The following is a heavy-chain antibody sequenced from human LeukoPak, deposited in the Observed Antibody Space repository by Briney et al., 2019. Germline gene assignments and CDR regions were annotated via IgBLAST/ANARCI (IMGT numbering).Heavy chain of an antibody. D-gene: IGHD1-26*01. J-gene: IGHJ4*02. V-gene: IGHV1-8*01. CDR2: MNPNSGNT. CDR1: GYTFTSYD. Sequence: ASVKVSCKASGYTFTSYDINWVRQATGQGLEWMGWMNPNSGNTGYAQKFQGRVTMTRNTSISTAYMELSSLRSEDTAVYYCARVGSRVELPDYWGQETLVTVSS. CDR3: ARVGSRVELPDY.